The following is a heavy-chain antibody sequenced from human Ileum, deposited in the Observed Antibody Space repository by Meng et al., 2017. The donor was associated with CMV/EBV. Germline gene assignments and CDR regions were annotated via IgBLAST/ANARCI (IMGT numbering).Heavy chain of an antibody. CDR2: VYYSGST. V-gene: IGHV4-39*01. Sequence: TGGSINGGDYYWGWIRQPPGKGLGWIGNVYYSGSTFHNPSLKSRVTMSVDTSKNQFSLKVSSVTAADTAMYYCARQIRRNIGDYFDFWGQGTLVTVSS. CDR3: ARQIRRNIGDYFDF. CDR1: GGSINGGDYY. J-gene: IGHJ4*02. D-gene: IGHD1-14*01.